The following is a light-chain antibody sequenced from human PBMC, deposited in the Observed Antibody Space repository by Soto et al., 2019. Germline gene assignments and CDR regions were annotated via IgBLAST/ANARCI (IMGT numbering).Light chain of an antibody. Sequence: QSALTQPASVSGSPGQSVTISCTGTSSDVGGYNYVSWYQQNAGKAPKLTIYDVSNRPSGVSDRFSGSKSGNTASLTISGLQAEDEADDSSSSYTYGTTRYVSGTGTKVT. J-gene: IGLJ1*01. CDR2: DVS. CDR1: SSDVGGYNY. V-gene: IGLV2-14*03. CDR3: SSYTYGTTRYV.